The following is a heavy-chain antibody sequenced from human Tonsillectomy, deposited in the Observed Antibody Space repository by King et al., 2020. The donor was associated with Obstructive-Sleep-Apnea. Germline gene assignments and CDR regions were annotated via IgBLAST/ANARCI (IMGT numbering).Heavy chain of an antibody. CDR1: GFTFSSYS. CDR3: AREYCSGGSCYPVDY. Sequence: QLVESGGGLVKPGGSLRLSCAASGFTFSSYSMNWVRQAPGKGLGWVSSISSSSRYIYYADSGKGRFTTSRNKAKNSPYLQMNSLRAEDTAVYYCAREYCSGGSCYPVDYWGQGTLVTVSS. V-gene: IGHV3-21*01. CDR2: ISSSSRYI. J-gene: IGHJ4*02. D-gene: IGHD2-15*01.